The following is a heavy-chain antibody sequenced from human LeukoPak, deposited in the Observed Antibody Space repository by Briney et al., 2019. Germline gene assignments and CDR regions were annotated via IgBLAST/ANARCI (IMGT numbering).Heavy chain of an antibody. D-gene: IGHD3-10*01. Sequence: ASVKVSGKASGYTFTGYYMHWVRQAPGQGLEWMGWINPNSGGTNYAQKFQGWVTMTRDTSISTAYMELSRLRSDDTAVYYCARGPYYYGSGSLRPPTTLPYGMDVWGQGTTVTVSS. CDR3: ARGPYYYGSGSLRPPTTLPYGMDV. CDR2: INPNSGGT. J-gene: IGHJ6*02. V-gene: IGHV1-2*04. CDR1: GYTFTGYY.